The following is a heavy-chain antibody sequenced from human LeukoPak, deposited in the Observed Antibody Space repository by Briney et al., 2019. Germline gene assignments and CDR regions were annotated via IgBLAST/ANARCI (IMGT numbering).Heavy chain of an antibody. CDR1: GFIFSAHY. CDR3: TRGYSGDGIYAFDI. V-gene: IGHV3-72*01. CDR2: SGNEANSYTT. Sequence: GGSLRLSCAVSGFIFSAHYIDWVRQAPGKGLEWVGRSGNEANSYTTEYAASVKGRFTISRDDPKNSLYLQMNSLKTEDTAVYYCTRGYSGDGIYAFDIWGPGTMVTVSS. D-gene: IGHD1-26*01. J-gene: IGHJ3*02.